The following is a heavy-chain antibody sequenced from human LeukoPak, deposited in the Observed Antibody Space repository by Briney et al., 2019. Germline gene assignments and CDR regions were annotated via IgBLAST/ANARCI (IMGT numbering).Heavy chain of an antibody. CDR3: ARQGIYDILTGYSDY. D-gene: IGHD3-9*01. J-gene: IGHJ4*02. CDR2: IYPGDSDT. Sequence: GAALEISCKGSGYIFTSYWIGWVRQLPGKGLEWMGIIYPGDSDTRYSPSFQGQVTISADKSISTAYLQWSSLKASDTAMYYCARQGIYDILTGYSDYWGQGTLVTVSS. V-gene: IGHV5-51*01. CDR1: GYIFTSYW.